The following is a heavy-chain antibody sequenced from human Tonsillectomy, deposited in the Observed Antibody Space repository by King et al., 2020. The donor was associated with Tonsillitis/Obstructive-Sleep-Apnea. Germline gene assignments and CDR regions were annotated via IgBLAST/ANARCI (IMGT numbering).Heavy chain of an antibody. J-gene: IGHJ3*02. Sequence: VQLVQSGSELKKPGASVKVSCKASGYTFTSYGINWVRQGPGQGPEWMGWINTKTGDPTYAQGFTGRFVFSLDTSVNTAYLQIISLKAEDTAVYYCASRVNTNAAYDIWGQGTMVAVPS. D-gene: IGHD1/OR15-1a*01. CDR3: ASRVNTNAAYDI. CDR1: GYTFTSYG. V-gene: IGHV7-4-1*02. CDR2: INTKTGDP.